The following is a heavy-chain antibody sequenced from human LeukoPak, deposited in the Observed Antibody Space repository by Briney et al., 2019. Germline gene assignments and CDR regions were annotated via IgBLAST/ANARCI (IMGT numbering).Heavy chain of an antibody. J-gene: IGHJ4*02. CDR1: GGSISSYY. CDR2: IYYSGGT. Sequence: SETLSLTCTVSGGSISSYYWSWIRQPPGKGLEWIGYIYYSGGTNYNPSLKSRVTISVDTSKNQFSLKLSSVTAADTAVYYCARERSSGCIDYWGQGTLVTVSS. D-gene: IGHD6-19*01. V-gene: IGHV4-59*01. CDR3: ARERSSGCIDY.